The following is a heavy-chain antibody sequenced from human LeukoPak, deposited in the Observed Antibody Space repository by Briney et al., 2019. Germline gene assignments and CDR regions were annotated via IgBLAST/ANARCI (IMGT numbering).Heavy chain of an antibody. CDR2: IIPIFGTA. D-gene: IGHD3-10*01. CDR1: GGTFSSYA. CDR3: ARDGYYGSGSYYNVADY. V-gene: IGHV1-69*05. Sequence: GASVKVSRKASGGTFSSYAISWVRQAPGQGLEWMGGIIPIFGTANYAQKFQGRVTITTDESTSTAYMELSSLRSEDTAVYYCARDGYYGSGSYYNVADYWGQGTLVTVS. J-gene: IGHJ4*02.